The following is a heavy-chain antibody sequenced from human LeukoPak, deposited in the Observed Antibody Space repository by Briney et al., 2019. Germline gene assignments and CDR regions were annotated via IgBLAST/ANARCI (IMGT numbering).Heavy chain of an antibody. D-gene: IGHD4-17*01. J-gene: IGHJ5*02. V-gene: IGHV1-58*02. CDR1: GFTFTSSA. CDR3: AAVYGDYLYNWFDP. CDR2: IVVGSGNT. Sequence: GASVKVSCKASGFTFTSSAMQWVRRARGQRLEWIGWIVVGSGNTNYAQKFQERVTITRDMSTSTAYMELSSLRSEDTAVYYCAAVYGDYLYNWFDPWGQGTLVTVSS.